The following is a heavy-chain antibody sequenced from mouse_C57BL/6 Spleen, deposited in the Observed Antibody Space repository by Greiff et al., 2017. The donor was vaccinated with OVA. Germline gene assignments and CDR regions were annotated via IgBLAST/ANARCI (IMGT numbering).Heavy chain of an antibody. J-gene: IGHJ4*01. CDR1: GYAFSSSW. D-gene: IGHD2-14*01. CDR3: AKEGYGEKMDY. Sequence: VQLQQSGPELVKPGASVKISCKASGYAFSSSWMNWVKQRPGKGLEWIGRIYPGDGDTNYNGKFKGKATLTADKSSSTAYMQLSSLTSEDSAVYVCAKEGYGEKMDYWGQGTSVTVSS. CDR2: IYPGDGDT. V-gene: IGHV1-82*01.